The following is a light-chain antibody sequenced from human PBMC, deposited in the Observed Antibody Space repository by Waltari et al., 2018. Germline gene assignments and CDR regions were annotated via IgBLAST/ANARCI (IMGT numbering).Light chain of an antibody. CDR3: QQRSNWLALT. Sequence: EIVLTQSPATWSLSPGERATLSCRASQSVQRHLAWYQQKPGRAPRLLIYDASNRATDIPARFSGSGSGTDFTLTISSLEPEDFAVYYCQQRSNWLALTFGGGTKVEIK. J-gene: IGKJ4*01. CDR2: DAS. CDR1: QSVQRH. V-gene: IGKV3-11*01.